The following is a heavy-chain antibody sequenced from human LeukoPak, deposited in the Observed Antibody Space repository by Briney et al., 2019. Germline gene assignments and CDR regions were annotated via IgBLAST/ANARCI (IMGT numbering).Heavy chain of an antibody. D-gene: IGHD3-10*01. V-gene: IGHV3-30*18. CDR2: ISYDGSNK. CDR3: AKDSGRSTMVWGVIWY. Sequence: RGGSLRLSCAASGFPFSSYGMHWVRQAPGKGLEWVAVISYDGSNKYYADSVKGRFTISRDNSKNTLYLQMNSLRAEDTAVYYCAKDSGRSTMVWGVIWYWGQGTLVTVSS. CDR1: GFPFSSYG. J-gene: IGHJ4*02.